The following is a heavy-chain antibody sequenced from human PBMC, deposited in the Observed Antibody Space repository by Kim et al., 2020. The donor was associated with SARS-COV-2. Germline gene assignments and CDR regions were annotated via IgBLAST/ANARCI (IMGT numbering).Heavy chain of an antibody. D-gene: IGHD3-10*01. V-gene: IGHV3-21*01. Sequence: IYYADSVKGRFTISRDNAKNSLYLQMNSLRAEDTAVYYCATILHGSGSSWGPGTLVTVSS. J-gene: IGHJ4*02. CDR3: ATILHGSGSS. CDR2: I.